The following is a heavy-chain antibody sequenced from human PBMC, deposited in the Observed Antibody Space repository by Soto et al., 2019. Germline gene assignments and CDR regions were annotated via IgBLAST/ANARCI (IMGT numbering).Heavy chain of an antibody. CDR1: GGTFSSYT. V-gene: IGHV1-69*02. Sequence: ASVKVSCKASGGTFSSYTISWVRQAPGQGLEWMGRIIPILGIANYAQKFQGRVTITADKSTSTAYMELSSLRSEDTAVYYCARATKGITMVRGDLYYYYYYMDVWGKGTTVTVSS. D-gene: IGHD3-10*01. J-gene: IGHJ6*03. CDR3: ARATKGITMVRGDLYYYYYYMDV. CDR2: IIPILGIA.